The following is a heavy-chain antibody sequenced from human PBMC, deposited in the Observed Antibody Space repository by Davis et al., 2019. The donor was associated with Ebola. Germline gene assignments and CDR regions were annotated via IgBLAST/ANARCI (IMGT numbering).Heavy chain of an antibody. V-gene: IGHV4-59*01. D-gene: IGHD4-11*01. CDR2: IYYSGST. Sequence: SETLSLTCTVSGGSISSYYWSWIRQPPGKGLEWIGYIYYSGSTNYNPSLKSRVTISVDTSKNQFSLKLSSVTAADTAVYYCAREESTEFYYYYGMDVWGKGTTVTVSS. CDR3: AREESTEFYYYYGMDV. J-gene: IGHJ6*04. CDR1: GGSISSYY.